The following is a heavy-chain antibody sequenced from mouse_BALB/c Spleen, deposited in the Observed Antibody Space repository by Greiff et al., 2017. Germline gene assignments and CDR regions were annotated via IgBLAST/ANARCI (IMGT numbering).Heavy chain of an antibody. D-gene: IGHD1-1*01. CDR3: ARFYYVSSYYAMDY. CDR1: GYSFTGYN. V-gene: IGHV1-39*01. CDR2: IDPYYGGT. J-gene: IGHJ4*01. Sequence: EVQRVESGPELEKPGASVKISCKASGYSFTGYNMNWVKQSNGKSLEWIGNIDPYYGGTSYNQKFKGKATLTVDKSSSTAYMQLKSLTSEDSAVYYCARFYYVSSYYAMDYWGQGTSVTVSS.